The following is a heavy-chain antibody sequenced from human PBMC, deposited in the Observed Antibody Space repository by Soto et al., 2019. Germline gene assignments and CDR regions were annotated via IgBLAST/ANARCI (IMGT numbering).Heavy chain of an antibody. CDR3: AREDSIIIPAVSDF. V-gene: IGHV3-21*01. CDR2: ISKSDYT. J-gene: IGHJ4*02. CDR1: GFAFNNYG. Sequence: GGSMRLSCTVSGFAFNNYGISLVRQAPGKGLEWVSSISKSDYTYYSDSVKGRFTISRDNAKNSVSLQMNTLRVEDTAVYYCAREDSIIIPAVSDFWGKGTQGTISS. D-gene: IGHD2-2*01.